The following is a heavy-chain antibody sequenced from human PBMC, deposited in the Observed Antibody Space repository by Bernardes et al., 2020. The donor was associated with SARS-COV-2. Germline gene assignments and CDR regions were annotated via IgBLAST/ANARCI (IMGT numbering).Heavy chain of an antibody. Sequence: SETLSLTCSVSGDSINSASYRWGWIRQAPGKGLEWIGSLSYGGNTYYTPSLRSRVTMSADTSNTQFSLRLTSVTAADTAIYYCVGSSCGIDCYIGGLRSWDYGMDVWGQGTAVTVSS. D-gene: IGHD2-21*02. CDR1: GDSINSASYR. V-gene: IGHV4-39*01. CDR3: VGSSCGIDCYIGGLRSWDYGMDV. J-gene: IGHJ6*02. CDR2: LSYGGNT.